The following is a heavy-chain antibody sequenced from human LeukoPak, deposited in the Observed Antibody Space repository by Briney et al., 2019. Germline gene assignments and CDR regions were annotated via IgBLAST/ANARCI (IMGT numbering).Heavy chain of an antibody. CDR1: GFTFSSYA. V-gene: IGHV3-23*01. J-gene: IGHJ4*02. CDR3: AKGKYYFDY. Sequence: GGSLRLSCAASGFTFSSYAMSWVRQAPGKGLEWVSAISGSGRSTYYADSVKGRFTISRDNSKNTLSLQMNSLRAEGTAVYYCAKGKYYFDYWGQGTLVTVSS. CDR2: ISGSGRST.